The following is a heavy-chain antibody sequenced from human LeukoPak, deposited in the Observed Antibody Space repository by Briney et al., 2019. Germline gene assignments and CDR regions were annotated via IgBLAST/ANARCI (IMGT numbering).Heavy chain of an antibody. D-gene: IGHD3-10*01. CDR1: GFTFNSYA. CDR2: IYSGGST. V-gene: IGHV3-66*01. J-gene: IGHJ4*02. Sequence: GGSLRLSCAASGFTFNSYAMSWVRQAPGKGLEWVSVIYSGGSTYYADSVKGRFTISRDNSKNTLYLQMNSLRAEDTAVYYCARGTVRGVSYDYWGQGTLVTVSS. CDR3: ARGTVRGVSYDY.